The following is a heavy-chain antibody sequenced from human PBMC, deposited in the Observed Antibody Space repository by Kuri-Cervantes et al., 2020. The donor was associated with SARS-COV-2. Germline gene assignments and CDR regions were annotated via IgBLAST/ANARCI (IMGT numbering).Heavy chain of an antibody. CDR1: GGSISSYY. CDR3: ATRTSRDYYDFWSGYSVFAISGPYGMDV. Sequence: ESLKISCTVSGGSISSYYWSWIRQPPGKGLEWIGYIYYSGSTNYNPSLKSRVTISVDTSKNQFSLKLSSVTAADTAVYYCATRTSRDYYDFWSGYSVFAISGPYGMDVWGQGTTVTVSS. D-gene: IGHD3-3*01. J-gene: IGHJ6*02. CDR2: IYYSGST. V-gene: IGHV4-59*12.